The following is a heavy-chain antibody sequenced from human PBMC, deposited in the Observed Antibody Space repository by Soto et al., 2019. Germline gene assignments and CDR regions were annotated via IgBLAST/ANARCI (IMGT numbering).Heavy chain of an antibody. CDR3: AREVGFSYGYSNSRQEDAFDI. J-gene: IGHJ3*02. D-gene: IGHD5-18*01. CDR2: IIPIFGTA. Sequence: SVKVSCKASGGTFSSYAISWVRQAPGQGLEWMGGIIPIFGTANYAQKFQGRVTITADESTSTAYMELSSLRSEDTAVYYCAREVGFSYGYSNSRQEDAFDIWGQGTMVTVSS. CDR1: GGTFSSYA. V-gene: IGHV1-69*13.